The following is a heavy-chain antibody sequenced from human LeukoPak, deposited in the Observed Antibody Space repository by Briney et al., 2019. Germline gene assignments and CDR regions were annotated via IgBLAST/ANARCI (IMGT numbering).Heavy chain of an antibody. CDR3: ARSIVLYAFDI. J-gene: IGHJ3*02. D-gene: IGHD2/OR15-2a*01. Sequence: SETLSLTCTVSGGSISSSSYYWGWIRQPPGKGLEWIGSIYYSRSTYYNPSLKSRVTISVGTSKNQFSLKLSAVTAADTAVYYCARSIVLYAFDIWGQGTMVTVSS. CDR2: IYYSRST. V-gene: IGHV4-39*07. CDR1: GGSISSSSYY.